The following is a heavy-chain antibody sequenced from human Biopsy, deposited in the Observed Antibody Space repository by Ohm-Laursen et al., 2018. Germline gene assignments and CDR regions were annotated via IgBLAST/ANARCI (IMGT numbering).Heavy chain of an antibody. CDR1: GVTLSGYN. CDR2: VSGSGTLI. D-gene: IGHD4-17*01. CDR3: ARKIYGDYEVPYSYGMDV. J-gene: IGHJ6*02. Sequence: SLRLSCTATGVTLSGYNMIWVRQAPGRGLEWVSYVSGSGTLIYYRDSVKGRFTISRDSAKNSLYLQMDSLRAEDTAVYYCARKIYGDYEVPYSYGMDVWGLGTTVTVSS. V-gene: IGHV3-21*05.